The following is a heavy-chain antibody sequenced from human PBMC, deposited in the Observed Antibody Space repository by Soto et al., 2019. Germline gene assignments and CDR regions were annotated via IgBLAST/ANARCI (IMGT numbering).Heavy chain of an antibody. CDR3: ATLDTAEIQTAAY. V-gene: IGHV3-23*01. J-gene: IGHJ4*02. D-gene: IGHD2-15*01. Sequence: PGGSLRLSCAASGFTFSSYAMSWVRQAPGKGLEWVSAISGSGGSTYYVDSVKGRFTISRDNSKNTLYLQMNSLRADDSAVYYCATLDTAEIQTAAYWGQGTLVTVSS. CDR2: ISGSGGST. CDR1: GFTFSSYA.